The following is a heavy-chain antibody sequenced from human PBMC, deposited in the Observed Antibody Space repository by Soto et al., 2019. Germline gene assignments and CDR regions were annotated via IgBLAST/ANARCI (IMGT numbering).Heavy chain of an antibody. CDR3: ARDSWENHYYDSSGYSFYFDY. CDR2: IWYDGSNK. J-gene: IGHJ4*02. Sequence: QVQLVESGGGVVQPGRSLRLSCAASGFTFSSYGMHWVRQAPGKGLAWVAVIWYDGSNKYYADSVKGRFTISRDNSKNTLYLQMNSLRAEDTAVYYCARDSWENHYYDSSGYSFYFDYWGQGTLVTASS. V-gene: IGHV3-33*01. D-gene: IGHD3-22*01. CDR1: GFTFSSYG.